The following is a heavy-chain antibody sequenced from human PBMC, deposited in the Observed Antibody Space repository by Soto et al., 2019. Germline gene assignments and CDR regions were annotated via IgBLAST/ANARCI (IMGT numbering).Heavy chain of an antibody. CDR1: GFTFSSYA. D-gene: IGHD3-16*02. V-gene: IGHV3-23*01. Sequence: EVQLLESGGGLVQPGGSLRLSCAASGFTFSSYAMSWVRQAPGKGLEWVSAISGSGGSTYYADSVKGRFTISRDHSKNTLYLQMNSLRAEDTAVYYCAKAAYDYIRGSYRASKPFSSGIHDAFDIWCQGTMVTVSS. CDR2: ISGSGGST. CDR3: AKAAYDYIRGSYRASKPFSSGIHDAFDI. J-gene: IGHJ3*02.